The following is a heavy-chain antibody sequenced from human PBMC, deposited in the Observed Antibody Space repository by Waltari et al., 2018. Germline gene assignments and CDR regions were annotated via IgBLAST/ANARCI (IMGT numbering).Heavy chain of an antibody. CDR1: GFTFNIYS. J-gene: IGHJ6*02. Sequence: QVQLVQSGAEVKNPGASVKVSCKASGFTFNIYSVHWARQAPGQRLEWMGWINSVSRNTKYSQNFQGRVTITRDTSANTAYMELSSLTSEDTAIYYCARAQTLPTYYYGMDVWGQGTAVTVSS. V-gene: IGHV1-3*01. CDR2: INSVSRNT. CDR3: ARAQTLPTYYYGMDV.